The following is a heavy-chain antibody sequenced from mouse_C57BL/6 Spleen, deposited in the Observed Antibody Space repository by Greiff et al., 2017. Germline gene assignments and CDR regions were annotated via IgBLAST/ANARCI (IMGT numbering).Heavy chain of an antibody. CDR1: GFTFSDAW. CDR2: IRNKANNHAT. J-gene: IGHJ1*03. Sequence: EVQLQQSGGGLVQPGGSMKLSCAASGFTFSDAWMDWVRQSPEKGLEWVAEIRNKANNHATYYAESVKGRFTISRDDSKSSVYLQMNSLRAEDTGIYYCTTVVAPDCDVWGTETTVTVSS. D-gene: IGHD1-1*01. V-gene: IGHV6-6*01. CDR3: TTVVAPDCDV.